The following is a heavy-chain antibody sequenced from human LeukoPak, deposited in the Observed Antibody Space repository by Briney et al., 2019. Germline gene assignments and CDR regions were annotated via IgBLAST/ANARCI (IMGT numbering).Heavy chain of an antibody. Sequence: SETLSLTCTVSGYSISSGYYWGWIRQPPGKGLEWIGSIYHSGSTYYNPSLKSRVTISVDTSENQFSLKLSSVTAADTAVYYCARDPDGSGSNYWGQGTLVTVSS. CDR1: GYSISSGYY. CDR3: ARDPDGSGSNY. CDR2: IYHSGST. V-gene: IGHV4-38-2*02. D-gene: IGHD3-10*01. J-gene: IGHJ4*02.